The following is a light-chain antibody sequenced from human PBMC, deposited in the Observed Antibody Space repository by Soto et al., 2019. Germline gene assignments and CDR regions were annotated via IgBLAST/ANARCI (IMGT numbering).Light chain of an antibody. J-gene: IGKJ1*01. V-gene: IGKV3-20*01. Sequence: EIVLTQSPGTLSFSPGERATLSCRASQSITNNYLAWYQQKAGQVPRLLLYGASTRPTGIPDRFSGSGSGTDFTLTITCLEPDDFAVYYCQHYGSSPRTFGQGTKVDIK. CDR3: QHYGSSPRT. CDR2: GAS. CDR1: QSITNNY.